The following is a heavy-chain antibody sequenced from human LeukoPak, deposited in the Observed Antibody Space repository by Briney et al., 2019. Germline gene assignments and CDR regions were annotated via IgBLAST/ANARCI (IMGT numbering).Heavy chain of an antibody. J-gene: IGHJ4*01. CDR1: GFTFSSYG. Sequence: SLIVSRAASGFTFSSYGMHWVRQAQGKGLEWVAVISYDGSNKYYADSVKGRFTISRDNSKNTLYLLMNSLRAEDTAVYYCAKGGYSSSWYIRSPDYWGQESLVSVSS. V-gene: IGHV3-30*18. CDR3: AKGGYSSSWYIRSPDY. D-gene: IGHD6-13*01. CDR2: ISYDGSNK.